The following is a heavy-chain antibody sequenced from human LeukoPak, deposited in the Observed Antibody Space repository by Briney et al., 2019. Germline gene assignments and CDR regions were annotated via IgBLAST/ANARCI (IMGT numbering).Heavy chain of an antibody. CDR2: IYYSGST. CDR3: VRHSRTDYGVSPDDY. V-gene: IGHV4-39*01. Sequence: NPSETLSLTCTVSGGSISSSSYYWGWIRQPPGKGLEWIGSIYYSGSTYYHPSLKSRVTVSVDTSKNQFSLKVSSVTAADTAVYYCVRHSRTDYGVSPDDYWGRGTLVTVSS. J-gene: IGHJ4*02. D-gene: IGHD4-17*01. CDR1: GGSISSSSYY.